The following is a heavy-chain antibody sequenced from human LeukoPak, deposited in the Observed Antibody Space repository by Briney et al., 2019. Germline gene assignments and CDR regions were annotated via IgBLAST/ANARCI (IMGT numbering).Heavy chain of an antibody. V-gene: IGHV3-23*01. CDR2: ISGRDGST. D-gene: IGHD6-19*01. CDR3: AKDHLPGIVVADRDY. J-gene: IGHJ4*02. Sequence: GGSLRLSCTASGFTFTSYAMSWVRQAPGKGLEWVSAISGRDGSTYYADSVKGRFTISRDNSKNTLYLQMNSLRAEDTAVYYCAKDHLPGIVVADRDYWGQGTLVTVSS. CDR1: GFTFTSYA.